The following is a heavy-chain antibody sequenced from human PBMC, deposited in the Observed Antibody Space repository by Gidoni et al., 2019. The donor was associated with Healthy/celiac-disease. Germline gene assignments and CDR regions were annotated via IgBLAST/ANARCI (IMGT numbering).Heavy chain of an antibody. CDR1: GGSFSGYY. J-gene: IGHJ6*02. V-gene: IGHV4-34*01. CDR2: INHSGST. D-gene: IGHD6-13*01. CDR3: ARRGLGIAAAATPTIYYYYYGMDV. Sequence: QVQLQQWGAGLLKPSETLSPTCAVYGGSFSGYYWSWLRQPPGKGLEWIGEINHSGSTNYNPSLKSRVTISVDTSKNQFSLKLSSVTAADTAVYYCARRGLGIAAAATPTIYYYYYGMDVWGQGTTVTVSS.